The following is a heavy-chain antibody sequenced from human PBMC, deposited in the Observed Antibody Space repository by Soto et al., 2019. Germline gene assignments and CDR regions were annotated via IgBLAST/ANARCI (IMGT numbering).Heavy chain of an antibody. CDR2: IIPILGIA. Sequence: QVQLVQSGAEVKKPGSSVKVSCKASGGTFSSYTISWVRQAPGQGLEWMGRIIPILGIANYAQKFQGRVTITADKSTSTAYMELSSLRSEDTAVYYCEMTPVTTKPRDAFDIWGQGTMVTVSS. V-gene: IGHV1-69*02. D-gene: IGHD4-17*01. J-gene: IGHJ3*02. CDR3: EMTPVTTKPRDAFDI. CDR1: GGTFSSYT.